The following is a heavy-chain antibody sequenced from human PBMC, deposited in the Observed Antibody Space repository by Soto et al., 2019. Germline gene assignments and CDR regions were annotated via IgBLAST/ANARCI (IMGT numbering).Heavy chain of an antibody. CDR1: GGSFSGYY. J-gene: IGHJ4*02. V-gene: IGHV4-34*01. CDR2: INHSGST. CDR3: ARVPGERMAAAVTGFDY. Sequence: SETLSLTCAVYGGSFSGYYWSWIRQPPGKGLEWIGEINHSGSTNYNPSLKSRGTISVDTSKNQFSLKLSSVTAADTAVYYCARVPGERMAAAVTGFDYWGQGTLVTVSS. D-gene: IGHD6-13*01.